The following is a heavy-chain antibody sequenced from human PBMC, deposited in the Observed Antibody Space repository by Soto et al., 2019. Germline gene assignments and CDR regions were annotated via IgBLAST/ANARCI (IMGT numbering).Heavy chain of an antibody. D-gene: IGHD1-20*01. J-gene: IGHJ4*02. V-gene: IGHV3-30-3*01. Sequence: GGSLRLSCAASGFTFSSYAMHWVRQAPGKGLEWVAVISYDGSNKYYADSVKGRFTISRDNSKNTLYLQMNSLRAEDTAVYYCARDQTGITTTGGGRIDHWGQGTLVTVSS. CDR2: ISYDGSNK. CDR1: GFTFSSYA. CDR3: ARDQTGITTTGGGRIDH.